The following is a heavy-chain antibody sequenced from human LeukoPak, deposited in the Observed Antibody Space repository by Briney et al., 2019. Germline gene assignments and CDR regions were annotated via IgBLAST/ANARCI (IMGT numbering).Heavy chain of an antibody. V-gene: IGHV3-21*01. CDR1: GFTFSRYS. CDR3: ARDDGSGNPCDY. CDR2: ISSGSTYI. D-gene: IGHD3-10*01. J-gene: IGHJ4*02. Sequence: PGGSLRLSCAASGFTFSRYSMNWVRQAPGKGLEWVSSISSGSTYIYYADSVKGRFTISRDNAKNSLYLQMSSLRAEDTAVYYCARDDGSGNPCDYWGQGTLVTVSS.